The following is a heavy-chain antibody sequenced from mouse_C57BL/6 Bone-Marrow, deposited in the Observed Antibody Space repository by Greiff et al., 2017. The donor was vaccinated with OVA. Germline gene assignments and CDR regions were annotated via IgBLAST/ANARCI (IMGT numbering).Heavy chain of an antibody. D-gene: IGHD1-1*01. Sequence: DVKLQESGTVLARPGASVKMSCKTSGYTFTSYWMHWVKQRPGQGLEWIGAIYPGNSDTSYNQKFKGKAKLAAVTSASTADMELSSLTNEDSAVYYCTRDYYGSSYGYFDVWGTGTTVTVSS. CDR3: TRDYYGSSYGYFDV. J-gene: IGHJ1*03. V-gene: IGHV1-5*01. CDR2: IYPGNSDT. CDR1: GYTFTSYW.